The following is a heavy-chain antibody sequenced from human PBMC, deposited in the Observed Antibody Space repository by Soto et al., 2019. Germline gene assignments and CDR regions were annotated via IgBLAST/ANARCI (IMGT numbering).Heavy chain of an antibody. CDR3: ARRWDGTFDY. CDR2: IYYSGST. CDR1: GGSISSYY. J-gene: IGHJ4*02. V-gene: IGHV4-59*01. Sequence: QVQLQESGPGLVKPSETLSLTCTVSGGSISSYYWSWIRQPPGKGLEWIGYIYYSGSTNYNPSLKSRVTISVDTSKNQFSLKLSSVTAADTAVYYCARRWDGTFDYWGQGTLVTVSS. D-gene: IGHD1-26*01.